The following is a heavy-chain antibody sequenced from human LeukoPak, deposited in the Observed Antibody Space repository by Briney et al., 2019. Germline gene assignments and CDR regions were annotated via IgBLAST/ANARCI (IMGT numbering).Heavy chain of an antibody. CDR1: GGTFSSYA. Sequence: SVKVSCKASGGTFSSYAISWVRQAPGQGLEWMGGIIPIFGTANYAQKFQGRVTITTDESTSTAYMELSSLRSEDTAVYYCARSPLYSCSSSSCYEGWFDPWGQGTLVTVSS. D-gene: IGHD2-2*01. CDR3: ARSPLYSCSSSSCYEGWFDP. CDR2: IIPIFGTA. V-gene: IGHV1-69*05. J-gene: IGHJ5*02.